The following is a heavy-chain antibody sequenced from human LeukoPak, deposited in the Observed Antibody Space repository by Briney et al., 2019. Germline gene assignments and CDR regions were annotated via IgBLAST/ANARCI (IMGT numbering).Heavy chain of an antibody. V-gene: IGHV1-8*01. Sequence: ASVKVSCKASGYTFTSYDINWVRQATGQGLEWMGWMSPNSGNTGYAQKFQGRVTMTRNTSISTAYMELSSLRSEDTAVYYCARGYRSVVVPAAMWLAPYDYMDVWGKATTVTVSS. D-gene: IGHD2-2*01. CDR3: ARGYRSVVVPAAMWLAPYDYMDV. CDR2: MSPNSGNT. J-gene: IGHJ6*03. CDR1: GYTFTSYD.